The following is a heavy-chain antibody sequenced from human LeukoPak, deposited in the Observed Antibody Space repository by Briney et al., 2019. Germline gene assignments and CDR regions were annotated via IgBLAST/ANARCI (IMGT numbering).Heavy chain of an antibody. Sequence: GGSLRLSCVASGFTFSSYAMSWVRQAPGKGLEWVSAISGSGGSTYYADSVKGRFTISRDNSKNTLYLQMNSLRAEDTAVYYCARDSSGWYAGKHDAFDIWGQGTMVTVSS. CDR1: GFTFSSYA. V-gene: IGHV3-23*01. CDR3: ARDSSGWYAGKHDAFDI. J-gene: IGHJ3*02. D-gene: IGHD6-19*01. CDR2: ISGSGGST.